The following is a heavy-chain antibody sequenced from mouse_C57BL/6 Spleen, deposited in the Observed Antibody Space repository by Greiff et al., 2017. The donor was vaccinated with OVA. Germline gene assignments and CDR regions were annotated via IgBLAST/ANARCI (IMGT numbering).Heavy chain of an antibody. CDR2: ISSGGDYI. CDR1: GFTFSSYA. Sequence: EVQLVESGAGLVKPGGSLKLSCAASGFTFSSYAMSWVRQTPEKRLEWVAYISSGGDYIYYADTVKGRFTISRDNARNTLYLQMSSLKSEDTAMYYCTRAGYGSSYWYFDVWGTGTTVTVSS. CDR3: TRAGYGSSYWYFDV. J-gene: IGHJ1*03. V-gene: IGHV5-9-1*02. D-gene: IGHD1-1*01.